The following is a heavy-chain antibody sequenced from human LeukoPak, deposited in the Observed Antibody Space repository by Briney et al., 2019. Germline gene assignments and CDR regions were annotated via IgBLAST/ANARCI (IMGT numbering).Heavy chain of an antibody. CDR3: ARDSQRWLGRSYFAS. J-gene: IGHJ4*02. D-gene: IGHD6-19*01. V-gene: IGHV4-4*07. Sequence: PSETLSLTCTVSGGSISSYYWSWIRQPAGKGLEWIGRIYTSGSTNYNPSLKSRVTMSVDTSKNQFSLKLSSVTAADTAVYYCARDSQRWLGRSYFASWAREPWSPSPQ. CDR2: IYTSGST. CDR1: GGSISSYY.